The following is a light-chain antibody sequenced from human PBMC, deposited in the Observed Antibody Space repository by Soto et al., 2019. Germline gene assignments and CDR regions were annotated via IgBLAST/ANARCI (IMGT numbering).Light chain of an antibody. Sequence: IPMTHSPSSRSACVRVRITITCRASLSISSYLNWYQQKKAKAPKVLIYAAATSQSGVPSRCSGSGSGTDFTLTIINLQPEDFVTNYCHRSYSNDSQAFGQGTKVDIK. V-gene: IGKV1-39*01. CDR1: LSISSY. CDR2: AAA. CDR3: HRSYSNDSQA. J-gene: IGKJ1*01.